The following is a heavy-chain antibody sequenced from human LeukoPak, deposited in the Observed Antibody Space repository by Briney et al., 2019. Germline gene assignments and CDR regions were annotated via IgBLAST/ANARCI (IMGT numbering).Heavy chain of an antibody. CDR1: GFTFSSYA. CDR2: ISGTGGST. J-gene: IGHJ3*02. D-gene: IGHD1-26*01. Sequence: GGSLRLSCAASGFTFSSYAMTWVRQAPGKRLEWVSAISGTGGSTYYADSVKGRFTISRDNSKNTLYLQMNSLRAEDTAIFYCAKTYTTTYHDAFDIWGQGTMVTVSS. CDR3: AKTYTTTYHDAFDI. V-gene: IGHV3-23*01.